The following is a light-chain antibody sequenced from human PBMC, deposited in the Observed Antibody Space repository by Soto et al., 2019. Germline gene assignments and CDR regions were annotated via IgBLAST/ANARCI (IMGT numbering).Light chain of an antibody. V-gene: IGLV2-14*01. CDR2: DVS. CDR3: SSYTSTSAVV. CDR1: SSDVGGYNY. J-gene: IGLJ2*01. Sequence: QSALTQPASVSGSPGQSITISCTGTSSDVGGYNYVSWYQQHPGKAPELMIYDVSNRPSGVSNRFSGSKSDNTASLAISGLQAEDEADYYCSSYTSTSAVVFGGGTKVTVL.